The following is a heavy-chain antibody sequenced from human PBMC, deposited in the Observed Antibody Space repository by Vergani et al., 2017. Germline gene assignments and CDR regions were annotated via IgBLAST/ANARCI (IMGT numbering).Heavy chain of an antibody. CDR1: RFTFSSYW. J-gene: IGHJ2*01. CDR3: ARALDDRTYYDYVWGCYRYPNWYFDL. Sequence: EVQLVESGGGLVQPGGSLRLSCAASRFTFSSYWMSWVRQAPGKGLEWVANIKQDGSEKYYVDSVKGRFTISRDNAKNSLYLQMNSLRAEDTAVYYCARALDDRTYYDYVWGCYRYPNWYFDLWGRGTLVTVSS. D-gene: IGHD3-16*02. V-gene: IGHV3-7*03. CDR2: IKQDGSEK.